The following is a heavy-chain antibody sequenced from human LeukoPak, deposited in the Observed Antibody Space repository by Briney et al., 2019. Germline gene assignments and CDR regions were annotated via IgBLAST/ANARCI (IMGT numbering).Heavy chain of an antibody. CDR2: INPNSGGT. J-gene: IGHJ4*02. Sequence: ASVKVSCKASGYTFTGYYIHWVRQAPGQGLEWMGRINPNSGGTNYAQKFQGRVTMTRDTSISTAYMELSRLRSDDTAVYYCARDRRELLRVFVYWGQGTLVTVSS. D-gene: IGHD1-26*01. CDR3: ARDRRELLRVFVY. V-gene: IGHV1-2*06. CDR1: GYTFTGYY.